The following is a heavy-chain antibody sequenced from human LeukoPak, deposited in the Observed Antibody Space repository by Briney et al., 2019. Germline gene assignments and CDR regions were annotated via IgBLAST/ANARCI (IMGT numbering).Heavy chain of an antibody. V-gene: IGHV3-23*01. CDR3: AKDSDYGDYEKGY. D-gene: IGHD4-17*01. CDR1: GFTFSSYA. Sequence: GGSLRLSCAASGFTFSSYAMSWVRQAPGKGLEWVSAISGSGGSTYYADSVKGRFTIFRDNSKNTLYLQMNSLRAEDTAVYYCAKDSDYGDYEKGYWGQGTLVTVSS. CDR2: ISGSGGST. J-gene: IGHJ4*02.